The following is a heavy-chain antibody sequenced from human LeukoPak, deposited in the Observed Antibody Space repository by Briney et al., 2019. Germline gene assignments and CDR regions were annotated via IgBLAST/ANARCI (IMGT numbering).Heavy chain of an antibody. J-gene: IGHJ4*02. CDR2: IYYSGST. CDR3: ARDIGLSDIVATNFDY. D-gene: IGHD5-12*01. CDR1: GGSISSYY. V-gene: IGHV4-59*12. Sequence: SETLSLTCTVSGGSISSYYWSWIRQPPGKGLEWIGYIYYSGSTNYNPSLKSRVTISVDTSKNQFSLKLSSVTAADTAVYYCARDIGLSDIVATNFDYWGQGTLVTVSS.